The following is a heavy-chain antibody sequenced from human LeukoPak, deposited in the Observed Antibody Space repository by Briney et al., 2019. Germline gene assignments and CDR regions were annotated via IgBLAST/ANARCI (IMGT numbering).Heavy chain of an antibody. CDR1: GFTLSSHA. CDR3: ARGWETYYYGSGSLDV. J-gene: IGHJ6*04. Sequence: GGSLRLSCAASGFTLSSHAIHWVRQAPGKGLEWVALISYDGNIKYYADSVKGRFTISRDNSKNTLYLQMNSLRAEDTAVYYCARGWETYYYGSGSLDVWGKGTTVTISS. V-gene: IGHV3-30*14. CDR2: ISYDGNIK. D-gene: IGHD3-10*01.